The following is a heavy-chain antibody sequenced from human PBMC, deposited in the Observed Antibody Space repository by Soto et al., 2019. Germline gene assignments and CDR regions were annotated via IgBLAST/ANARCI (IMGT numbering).Heavy chain of an antibody. Sequence: EVQLVESGGGLVKPGGSLRLSCAASGFTFSSYSMNWVRQAPGKGLEWVSSISSSSSYIYYADSVKGRVTISRDNAKNSQYGQMNSLRDEGTAVYYCARDSFRGDTALAPGLDDWGQGTLVTVSS. CDR3: ARDSFRGDTALAPGLDD. CDR1: GFTFSSYS. CDR2: ISSSSSYI. J-gene: IGHJ4*02. D-gene: IGHD5-18*01. V-gene: IGHV3-21*01.